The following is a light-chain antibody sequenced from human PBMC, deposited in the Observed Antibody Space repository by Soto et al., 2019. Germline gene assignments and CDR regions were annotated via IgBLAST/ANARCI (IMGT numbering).Light chain of an antibody. Sequence: QSVLTQPPPASGTPGQGVTISRSGSTSNIGSNYVYWYQQLPGTAPKLLIYRNNQRPSGVPDRFSGSKSGTSASLAISGLRSDDEADYFCATWDDSLNGFYVFGTGTKVTVL. CDR3: ATWDDSLNGFYV. CDR1: TSNIGSNY. CDR2: RNN. J-gene: IGLJ1*01. V-gene: IGLV1-47*01.